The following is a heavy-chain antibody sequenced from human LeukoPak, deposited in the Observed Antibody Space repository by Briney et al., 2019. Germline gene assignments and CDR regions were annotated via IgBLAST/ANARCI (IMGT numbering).Heavy chain of an antibody. CDR1: GGSFSGYY. Sequence: SETLSLTCAVYGGSFSGYYWSWIRQPPGEGLEWIGEINHSGSTNYNPSLKSRVTISVDTSKNQFSLKLSSVTAADTAVYYCARGYYDILTGYCIDYWGQGTLVTVSS. CDR2: INHSGST. V-gene: IGHV4-34*01. CDR3: ARGYYDILTGYCIDY. D-gene: IGHD3-9*01. J-gene: IGHJ4*02.